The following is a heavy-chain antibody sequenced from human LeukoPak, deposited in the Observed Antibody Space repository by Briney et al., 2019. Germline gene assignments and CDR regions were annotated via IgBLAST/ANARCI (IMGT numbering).Heavy chain of an antibody. CDR2: IYYSGNT. CDR1: GDSISTHN. J-gene: IGHJ3*02. Sequence: SETLSLTCIVSGDSISTHNWNWIRQSPGKGLEWIGDIYYSGNTKYSPSLKSRVTISVDTSKNQFSLKLSSVTAADTGVYCCDNGYYTSIWGQGRMVTVSS. V-gene: IGHV4-59*08. CDR3: DNGYYTSI. D-gene: IGHD3-22*01.